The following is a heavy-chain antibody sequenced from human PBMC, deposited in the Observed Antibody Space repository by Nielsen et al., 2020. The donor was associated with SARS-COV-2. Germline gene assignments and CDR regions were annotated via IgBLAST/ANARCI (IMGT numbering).Heavy chain of an antibody. V-gene: IGHV4-31*03. Sequence: SETLSLTCTVSGDSITGGGYYWSWIRQHPGKGLEWIGYIYYTGSTYYNPSLKNRVTISVDTSESQFSLKLSSVTAADTAVYYCAREAPQYTSGVDYWGQGTLVTVSS. CDR1: GDSITGGGYY. J-gene: IGHJ4*02. CDR2: IYYTGST. D-gene: IGHD6-19*01. CDR3: AREAPQYTSGVDY.